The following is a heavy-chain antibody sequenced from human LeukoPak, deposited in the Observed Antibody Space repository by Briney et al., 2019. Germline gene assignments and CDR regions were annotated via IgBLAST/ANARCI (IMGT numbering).Heavy chain of an antibody. CDR3: AKDISGHDIFDY. CDR1: GFTFSSYA. D-gene: IGHD3-9*01. CDR2: ISGSGGTT. J-gene: IGHJ4*02. Sequence: GGSLGLSCEASGFTFSSYAMSWVRQAPGKGREWVSAISGSGGTTYYADSVKGRFTISRDNSKNTLYLQMNSLRAEDTALYYCAKDISGHDIFDYWGQGTLVTVSS. V-gene: IGHV3-23*01.